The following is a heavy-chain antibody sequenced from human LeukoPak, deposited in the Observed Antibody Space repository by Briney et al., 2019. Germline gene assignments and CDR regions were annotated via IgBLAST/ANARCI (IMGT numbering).Heavy chain of an antibody. CDR3: ASTYDYGDYYFDY. CDR2: IIPIFGTA. J-gene: IGHJ4*02. Sequence: SVKVSCKASGGTFSSYAISWVRQAPGQGLEWMRRIIPIFGTANYAQKFQGRVTIATDESTSTAYMELSSLRSEDTAVYYCASTYDYGDYYFDYWGQGTLVTVSS. V-gene: IGHV1-69*05. D-gene: IGHD4-17*01. CDR1: GGTFSSYA.